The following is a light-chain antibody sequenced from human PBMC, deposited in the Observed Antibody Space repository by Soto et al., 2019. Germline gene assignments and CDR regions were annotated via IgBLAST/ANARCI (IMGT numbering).Light chain of an antibody. V-gene: IGKV1-5*01. J-gene: IGKJ1*01. CDR1: QSIGKW. Sequence: DIQMTQSPSTLSGSVGDRVTITCRASQSIGKWLAWYQQKPGKAPKLLIYDASSLESGVPSRFSGSGSGTEFTLTISSLQPDDFATYYCQQYNSYSSTFGHGTKVDI. CDR2: DAS. CDR3: QQYNSYSST.